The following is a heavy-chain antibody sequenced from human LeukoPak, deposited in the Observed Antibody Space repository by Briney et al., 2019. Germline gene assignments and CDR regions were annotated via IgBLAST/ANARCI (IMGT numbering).Heavy chain of an antibody. CDR1: GFNFRSYG. CDR3: ARGRIAAGYFDY. J-gene: IGHJ4*02. Sequence: GRSLRLSCVASGFNFRSYGMHWVRQAPGKGLEWVSSISSSSSYIYYADSVKGRFTISRDNAKNSLYLQMNSLRAEDTAVYYCARGRIAAGYFDYWGQGTLVTVSS. D-gene: IGHD6-25*01. CDR2: ISSSSSYI. V-gene: IGHV3-21*01.